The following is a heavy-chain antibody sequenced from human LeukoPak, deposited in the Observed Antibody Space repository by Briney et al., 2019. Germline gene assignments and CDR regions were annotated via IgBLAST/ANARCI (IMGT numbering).Heavy chain of an antibody. D-gene: IGHD1-1*01. J-gene: IGHJ5*02. V-gene: IGHV4-4*02. Sequence: SGTLSLTCGVSGGSISSSYWWSWVRQPPGKGLEWIGEIYHSGSTNYNPSLKSRVTISMDKSKNQFSLNLSSVTAADTAVYYCARRRYNWNDLLGWFDPWGQGTLVTVSS. CDR1: GGSISSSYW. CDR3: ARRRYNWNDLLGWFDP. CDR2: IYHSGST.